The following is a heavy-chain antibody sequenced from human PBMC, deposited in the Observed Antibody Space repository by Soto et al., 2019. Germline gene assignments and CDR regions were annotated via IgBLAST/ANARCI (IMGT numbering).Heavy chain of an antibody. D-gene: IGHD3-3*01. J-gene: IGHJ4*02. CDR2: IYHSGST. CDR1: GGSISSSNW. V-gene: IGHV4-4*02. CDR3: ARDTYYDFWSGYYRRDYYFDY. Sequence: SETLSLTCAVSGGSISSSNWWSWVRQPPGKGLEWIGEIYHSGSTNYNPSLKSRVTISVDKSKNQFSLKLSAVTAADTAVYYCARDTYYDFWSGYYRRDYYFDYWGQGTLVTVSS.